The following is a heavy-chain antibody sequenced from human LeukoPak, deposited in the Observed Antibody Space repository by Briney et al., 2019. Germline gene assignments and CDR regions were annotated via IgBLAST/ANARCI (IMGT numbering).Heavy chain of an antibody. CDR3: ARDFAWGSGGAPIDDNWLDP. Sequence: APVKVSCKASGYIFSNYGITWVRQAPGHGLEWMGCAQKFQDRATMTTDTSTSTAYMELRSLRFDDTAVYYCARDFAWGSGGAPIDDNWLDPWGQGILVTVSS. D-gene: IGHD7-27*01. V-gene: IGHV1-18*01. J-gene: IGHJ5*02. CDR1: GYIFSNYG.